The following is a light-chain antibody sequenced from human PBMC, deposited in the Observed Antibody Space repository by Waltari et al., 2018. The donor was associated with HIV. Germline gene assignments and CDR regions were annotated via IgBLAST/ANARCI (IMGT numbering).Light chain of an antibody. CDR1: QSVGSSQ. Sequence: EIVLTQSPDVLSLSPGDRATLSCRASQSVGSSQLAWYQQRPGQAPRLLLYAASTRAPGIPDRFSGSGSGTVFSLTISRLEPEDFATYYCQQYGDSPLTFGQGAMVDI. V-gene: IGKV3-20*01. CDR3: QQYGDSPLT. CDR2: AAS. J-gene: IGKJ1*01.